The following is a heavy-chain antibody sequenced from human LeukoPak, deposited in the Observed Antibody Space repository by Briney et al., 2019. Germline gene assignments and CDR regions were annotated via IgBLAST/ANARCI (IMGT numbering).Heavy chain of an antibody. V-gene: IGHV3-30*02. Sequence: GGSLRLSCAASGFTFSNYGMHWVRQAPGKGLEWVAFVRYDETTKFYADSVKGRFTISRDNSKTTLYLQMNSLRAEDTAVYYCARDRGLGYWGQGTLVTVSS. CDR1: GFTFSNYG. J-gene: IGHJ4*02. CDR3: ARDRGLGY. CDR2: VRYDETTK. D-gene: IGHD3-16*01.